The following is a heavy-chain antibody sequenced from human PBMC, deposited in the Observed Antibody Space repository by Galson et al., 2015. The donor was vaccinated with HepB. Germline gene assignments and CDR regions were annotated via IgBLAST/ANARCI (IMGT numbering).Heavy chain of an antibody. CDR1: GFTFSSYW. CDR3: ATQVITMVRGVPGAFDI. D-gene: IGHD3-10*01. Sequence: SLRLSCAASGFTFSSYWMSWVRQAPGKGLEWVANIKQDGSEKYYVDSVKGRFTISRDNAKNSLYLQMNSLRAEDTAVYYCATQVITMVRGVPGAFDIWGQGTMVTVSS. J-gene: IGHJ3*02. CDR2: IKQDGSEK. V-gene: IGHV3-7*03.